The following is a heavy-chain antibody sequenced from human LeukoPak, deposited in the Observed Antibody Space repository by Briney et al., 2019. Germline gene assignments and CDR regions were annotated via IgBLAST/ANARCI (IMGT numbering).Heavy chain of an antibody. CDR3: ARGGAMTPAY. J-gene: IGHJ4*02. CDR1: GGSISSGSYY. D-gene: IGHD4-17*01. CDR2: IYTSGST. V-gene: IGHV4-61*02. Sequence: SETLSLTCTVSGGSISSGSYYWSWIRQPAGKGLEWIGRIYTSGSTNYNPSLKSRVTISVDTSKNQFSLKLSSVTAADTAVYYCARGGAMTPAYWGQGTLVTISS.